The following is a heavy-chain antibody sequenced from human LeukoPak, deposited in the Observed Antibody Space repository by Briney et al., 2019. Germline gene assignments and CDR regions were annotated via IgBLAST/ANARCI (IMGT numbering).Heavy chain of an antibody. D-gene: IGHD3-16*02. CDR3: ARERSIYVWGSYHRYYFDY. J-gene: IGHJ4*02. CDR1: GYTFTGYY. V-gene: IGHV1-2*06. Sequence: ASVKVSCKASGYTFTGYYMRWVRQAPGQGLEWMGRINPNSGGTNYAQKFQGRVTMTRDTSISTAYMELSRLRSDDTAVYYCARERSIYVWGSYHRYYFDYWGQGTLVTVSS. CDR2: INPNSGGT.